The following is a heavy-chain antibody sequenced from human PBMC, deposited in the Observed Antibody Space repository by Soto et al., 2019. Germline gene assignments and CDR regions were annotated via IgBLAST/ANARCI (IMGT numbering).Heavy chain of an antibody. CDR1: GRSVTGYY. CDR2: INHTGGT. V-gene: IGHV4-34*10. CDR3: ATRITVFGLLMPPFDS. J-gene: IGHJ5*01. D-gene: IGHD3-3*01. Sequence: PSETMSLTCAVYGRSVTGYYWNGIRQPAGKGLEWIGEINHTGGTHYTPSVKSRVTMSVDTSKHQFYLRLSSVTATDTAIYYCATRITVFGLLMPPFDSWGQGAQVTVSS.